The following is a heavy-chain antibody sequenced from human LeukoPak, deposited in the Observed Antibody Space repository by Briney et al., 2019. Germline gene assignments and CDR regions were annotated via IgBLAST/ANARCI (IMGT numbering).Heavy chain of an antibody. CDR3: ARTPGIAAADIDY. D-gene: IGHD6-13*01. V-gene: IGHV3-30-3*01. CDR2: ISYDGSNK. Sequence: GGSLRLSCAASGFTFSSYAMHWVRQAPGKGLEWVAVISYDGSNKYYADSVKGRFTISRDNSKNTLYLQMNSLRAEDTAGYYCARTPGIAAADIDYWGQGTLVTVSS. CDR1: GFTFSSYA. J-gene: IGHJ4*02.